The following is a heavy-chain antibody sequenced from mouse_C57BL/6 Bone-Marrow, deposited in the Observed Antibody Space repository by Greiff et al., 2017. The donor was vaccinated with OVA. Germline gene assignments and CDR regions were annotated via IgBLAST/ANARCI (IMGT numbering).Heavy chain of an antibody. V-gene: IGHV1-69*01. CDR3: ARCSPGSIPGV. CDR1: GYTFTSYW. J-gene: IGHJ1*03. CDR2: IDPSDSYT. Sequence: VQLQQPGAELVMPGASVKLSCKASGYTFTSYWMHWVKQRPGQGLEWIGDIDPSDSYTNYNQKFKGKSTLTVAQSSSTAYMQLSSLTSEDSAVYYCARCSPGSIPGVWGTGTTVTVSS. D-gene: IGHD1-1*01.